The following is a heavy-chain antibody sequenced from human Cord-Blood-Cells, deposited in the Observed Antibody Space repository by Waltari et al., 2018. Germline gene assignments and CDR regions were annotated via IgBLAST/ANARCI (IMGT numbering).Heavy chain of an antibody. CDR1: GGSISSSSYY. CDR3: AGISYDFWSGYSH. D-gene: IGHD3-3*01. J-gene: IGHJ4*02. Sequence: QLQLQESGPGLVKPSETLSLTCTVSGGSISSSSYYWGWIRQPPGKGLEWIGSNYYSGNTYYNPSLKSRVTISVDTSKNQFSLKLSSVTAADTAVYYCAGISYDFWSGYSHWGQGTLVTVSS. V-gene: IGHV4-39*01. CDR2: NYYSGNT.